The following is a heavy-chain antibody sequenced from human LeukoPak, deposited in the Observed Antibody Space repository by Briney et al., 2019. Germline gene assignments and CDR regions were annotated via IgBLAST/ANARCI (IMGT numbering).Heavy chain of an antibody. CDR1: GGSISSYY. Sequence: PSETLSLTCTVSGGSISSYYWSWIRQPPGKGLEWIGYIYYSGSTNYNPSLKSRVTISVDTSKNQFSLKLSSVTAADTAVYYCARVGYDFWSGYPYFDYWGQGPLVTVSS. CDR3: ARVGYDFWSGYPYFDY. J-gene: IGHJ4*02. D-gene: IGHD3-3*01. CDR2: IYYSGST. V-gene: IGHV4-59*01.